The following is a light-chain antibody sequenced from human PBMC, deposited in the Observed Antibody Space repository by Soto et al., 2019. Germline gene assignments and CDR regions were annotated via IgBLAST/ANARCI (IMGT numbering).Light chain of an antibody. CDR3: QQYGNAPFT. CDR2: GAS. Sequence: EVVLTQSPATLSVSPGDRATLSCRASQSVSRNLAWYQQKPGQAPRLLIYGASTRATGVPARFSGSGSATEFTLSISRLEPEDFAVYYCQQYGNAPFTFGPGTKVDIK. J-gene: IGKJ3*01. CDR1: QSVSRN. V-gene: IGKV3-15*01.